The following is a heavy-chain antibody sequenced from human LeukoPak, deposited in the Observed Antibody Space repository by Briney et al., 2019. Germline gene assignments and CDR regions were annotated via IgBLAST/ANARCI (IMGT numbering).Heavy chain of an antibody. CDR3: ARVRGYDILTGYYSPYFDY. J-gene: IGHJ4*02. CDR1: GFTFSSYW. D-gene: IGHD3-9*01. V-gene: IGHV3-7*01. Sequence: GGSLRLSCAASGFTFSSYWVSWVRQAPGKGLEWVANIKQDGREKYYVDSVKGRCTICRDNAKNSLYLQMNSLRAEDTAVYYCARVRGYDILTGYYSPYFDYWGQGTLVTVSS. CDR2: IKQDGREK.